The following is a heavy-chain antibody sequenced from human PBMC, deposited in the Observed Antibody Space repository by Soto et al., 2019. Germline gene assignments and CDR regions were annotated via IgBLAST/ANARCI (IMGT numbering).Heavy chain of an antibody. J-gene: IGHJ6*02. V-gene: IGHV5-51*01. CDR3: ARPRPSGTERSHFYYYGMDV. CDR2: IYPSNSNT. D-gene: IGHD1-26*01. CDR1: GYSFTSYW. Sequence: GESLKISCKGSGYSFTSYWIGWVRQMPGKGLEWMGIIYPSNSNTRYSPSFQGQVIISADKSSRTAYVQWSSLKASDTAIYYCARPRPSGTERSHFYYYGMDVWGQGTTVTVSS.